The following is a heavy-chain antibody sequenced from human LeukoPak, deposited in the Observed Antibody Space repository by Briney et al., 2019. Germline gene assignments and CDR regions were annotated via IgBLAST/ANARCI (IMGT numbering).Heavy chain of an antibody. V-gene: IGHV3-74*01. J-gene: IGHJ4*02. CDR3: ARSYYYDRSGYPGDDY. CDR1: GFMFSSYW. D-gene: IGHD3-22*01. Sequence: GGSLRLSCAASGFMFSSYWMHWVRQAPGKGLVWVSRINTDGTRTTYADSVRGRFTVSRDNGKYTLYLQMNSLRAEDTAVYYCARSYYYDRSGYPGDDYWGREPWSPSPQ. CDR2: INTDGTRT.